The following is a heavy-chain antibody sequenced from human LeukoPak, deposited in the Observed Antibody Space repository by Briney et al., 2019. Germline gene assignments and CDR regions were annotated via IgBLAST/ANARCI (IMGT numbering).Heavy chain of an antibody. Sequence: SETLSLTCTVSGASISSYYWSWIRQPPGKGLEWIGYICCSGSTNYNPSLKSRLTILVDTSKNQFSLKLSSVTAADTAVYYCAGHHPRNTVDFWGQGTLVTVSS. V-gene: IGHV4-59*08. J-gene: IGHJ4*02. CDR2: ICCSGST. D-gene: IGHD2-8*02. CDR1: GASISSYY. CDR3: AGHHPRNTVDF.